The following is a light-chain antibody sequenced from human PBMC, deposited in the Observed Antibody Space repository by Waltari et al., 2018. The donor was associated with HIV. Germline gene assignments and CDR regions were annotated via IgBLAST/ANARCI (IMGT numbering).Light chain of an antibody. CDR1: QSVSSSY. Sequence: EIVLTQSPGTLSLSPGERATLTCRASQSVSSSYFAWYQQKHGQAPRLLIYGTSSRATGIPDRFSGSGSGMAVACTISILEVVYLAVSYSQQYGSSPFTIVQGAKV. CDR2: GTS. CDR3: QQYGSSPFT. J-gene: IGKJ1*01. V-gene: IGKV3-20*01.